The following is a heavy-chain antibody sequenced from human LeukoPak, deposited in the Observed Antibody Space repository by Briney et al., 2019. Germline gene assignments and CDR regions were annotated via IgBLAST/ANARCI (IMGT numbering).Heavy chain of an antibody. J-gene: IGHJ3*02. V-gene: IGHV4-59*01. D-gene: IGHD4-17*01. CDR3: AADDYAQDDAFDI. CDR1: GGSISSYY. CDR2: IYYSGST. Sequence: PSETLSLTCTVYGGSISSYYWSWIRQPPGKGLEWIGYIYYSGSTNYNPSLKSRVTISVDTSKNQFSLKLSSVTAEDTAVYYCAADDYAQDDAFDIWGQGTMVTVSS.